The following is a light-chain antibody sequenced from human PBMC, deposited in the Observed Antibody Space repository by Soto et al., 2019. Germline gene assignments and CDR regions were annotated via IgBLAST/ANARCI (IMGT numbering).Light chain of an antibody. CDR1: SGHSTFA. V-gene: IGLV4-69*01. CDR3: QTWGTAIWV. J-gene: IGLJ3*02. CDR2: LNGDGSH. Sequence: QLVLTQSPSASASLGASVRLTCTLSSGHSTFAIAWHQQQPQKGPRYLMKLNGDGSHTKGDGIPDRFSGSSSGAERYLTISSLQSDDEAVYYCQTWGTAIWVFGGGTQLTVL.